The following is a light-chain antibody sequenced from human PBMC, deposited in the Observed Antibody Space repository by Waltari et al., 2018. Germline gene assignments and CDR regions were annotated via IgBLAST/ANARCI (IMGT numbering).Light chain of an antibody. V-gene: IGLV2-11*01. J-gene: IGLJ1*01. Sequence: QSALTQPHSVSGSPGPSVTIFCTGTSSDVGRFDYVSWYQQHPGKAPKLLSCDVTKRPSGVPDRFSGSKSGNTASLTISGLQAEDEADYYCCSRADSHTYVFGTGTKVTVL. CDR3: CSRADSHTYV. CDR2: DVT. CDR1: SSDVGRFDY.